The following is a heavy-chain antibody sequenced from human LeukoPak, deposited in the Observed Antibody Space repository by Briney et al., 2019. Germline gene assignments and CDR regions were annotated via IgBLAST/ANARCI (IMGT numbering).Heavy chain of an antibody. D-gene: IGHD2-2*02. V-gene: IGHV1-2*06. CDR1: GYTFTGYY. J-gene: IGHJ5*02. CDR3: ARDGYCSSTSCYTGWFDP. CDR2: INPNSGGT. Sequence: GASVKVSCKASGYTFTGYYMQWVRQAPGQGLEWMGRINPNSGGTNYAQKFQGRVTMTRDTSISTAYMELSRLRSDDTAVYYCARDGYCSSTSCYTGWFDPWGQGTLVTVSS.